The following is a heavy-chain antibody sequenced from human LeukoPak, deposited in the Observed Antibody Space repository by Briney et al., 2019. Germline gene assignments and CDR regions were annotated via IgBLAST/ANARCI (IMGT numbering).Heavy chain of an antibody. V-gene: IGHV4-59*01. Sequence: SETLSLTCTVSGGSISSYYWSWIRQPPGKGLEWIGYIYYSGSTNYNPSLKSRVTISVDTSKNQFSLKLSSVTAADTAVYYCARSHYYGSSGGIAFDVWGQGTMVTVSS. CDR3: ARSHYYGSSGGIAFDV. CDR1: GGSISSYY. J-gene: IGHJ3*01. CDR2: IYYSGST. D-gene: IGHD3-10*01.